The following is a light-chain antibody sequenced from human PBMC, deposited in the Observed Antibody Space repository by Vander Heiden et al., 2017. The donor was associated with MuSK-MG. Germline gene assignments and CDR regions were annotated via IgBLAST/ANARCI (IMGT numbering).Light chain of an antibody. CDR1: QGITDS. J-gene: IGKJ1*01. Sequence: DIQMTQSPSSLSASLGDRVTITCRASQGITDSLAWYQQKPGKAPNLLVYGTTILESGVSPRFSGSGSGTDFSLTISSLQPEDFATYYCQQYYGHPPTFGQGTKVEV. V-gene: IGKV1-NL1*01. CDR2: GTT. CDR3: QQYYGHPPT.